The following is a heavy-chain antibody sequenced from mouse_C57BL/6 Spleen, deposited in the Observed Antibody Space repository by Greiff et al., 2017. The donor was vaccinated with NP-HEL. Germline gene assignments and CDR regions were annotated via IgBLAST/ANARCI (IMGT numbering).Heavy chain of an antibody. J-gene: IGHJ1*03. CDR1: GYTFTSYW. V-gene: IGHV1-64*01. Sequence: VQLQQPGAELVKPGASVKLSCKASGYTFTSYWMHWVKQRPGQGLEWIGMIHPNSGSTNYNEKFKSKATLTVDKSSSTAYMQLSSLTSEDSAVYYWARWDDGYYHWYFDVWGTGTTVTVSS. D-gene: IGHD2-3*01. CDR3: ARWDDGYYHWYFDV. CDR2: IHPNSGST.